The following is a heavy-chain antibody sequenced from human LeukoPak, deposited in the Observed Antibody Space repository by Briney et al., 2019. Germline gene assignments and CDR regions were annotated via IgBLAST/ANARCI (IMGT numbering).Heavy chain of an antibody. CDR3: AKEAHDCGSDCYSSPLDS. D-gene: IGHD2-21*02. CDR2: IRFDGSKK. J-gene: IGHJ4*02. Sequence: GGSLRLSCAASGFSFSNFAMHWVRQAPGKGLEWVASIRFDGSKKDYADSVTGRFTISRDNSKNTVSLQMSSLRDDDTAVYYCAKEAHDCGSDCYSSPLDSWGQGTLVTVSS. CDR1: GFSFSNFA. V-gene: IGHV3-30*02.